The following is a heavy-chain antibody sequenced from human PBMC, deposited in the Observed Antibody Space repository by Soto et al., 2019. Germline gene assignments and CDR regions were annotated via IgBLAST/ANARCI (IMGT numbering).Heavy chain of an antibody. Sequence: EVQLVETGGGLIQPGGSLRLSCAASGFTVSSNYMSWVRQAPGKGLEWVSVIYSGGSTYYADSVKGRFTISRDNSKNTLYLQMNSLGAEDTAVYYCARGLEQWRVEDYYYYYGMDVWGQGTTVTVSS. V-gene: IGHV3-53*02. CDR3: ARGLEQWRVEDYYYYYGMDV. CDR1: GFTVSSNY. J-gene: IGHJ6*02. CDR2: IYSGGST. D-gene: IGHD6-19*01.